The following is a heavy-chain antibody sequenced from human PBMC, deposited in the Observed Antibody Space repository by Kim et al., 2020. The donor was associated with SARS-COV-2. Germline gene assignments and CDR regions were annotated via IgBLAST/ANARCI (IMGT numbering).Heavy chain of an antibody. D-gene: IGHD3-3*01. Sequence: DILKGRFTISRENSKHRLYLQMNSLRAEDTAVYYCAKDPDYDFWSGYYFDYWGQGTLVTVSS. CDR3: AKDPDYDFWSGYYFDY. V-gene: IGHV3-23*01. J-gene: IGHJ4*02.